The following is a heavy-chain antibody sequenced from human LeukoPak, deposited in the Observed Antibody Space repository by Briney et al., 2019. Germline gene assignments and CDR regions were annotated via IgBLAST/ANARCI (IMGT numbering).Heavy chain of an antibody. CDR3: ARDRGIFGVVIAYYYMDV. D-gene: IGHD3-3*01. CDR1: GYTFTGYY. J-gene: IGHJ6*03. V-gene: IGHV1-2*02. CDR2: INPNSGGT. Sequence: PGASVKVSCKASGYTFTGYYMHWVRQAPGQGLEWMGWINPNSGGTNYAQKFQGRVTMTRDTSISTAYMELSRLRSDDTAVYYCARDRGIFGVVIAYYYMDVWGKGTTVTASS.